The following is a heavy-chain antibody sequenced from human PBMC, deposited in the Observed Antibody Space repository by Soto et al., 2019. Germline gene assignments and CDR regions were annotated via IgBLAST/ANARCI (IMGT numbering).Heavy chain of an antibody. D-gene: IGHD6-6*01. V-gene: IGHV1-69*13. Sequence: GASVKVSCKASGGTFSSYAISWVRQAPGQGLEWMGGIIPIFGTANYAQKFQGRVTITADESTSTAYMELSSLRSEDTAVYYCARDGVSYSSSSAYFDYWGQGTLVTVSS. CDR2: IIPIFGTA. CDR1: GGTFSSYA. CDR3: ARDGVSYSSSSAYFDY. J-gene: IGHJ4*02.